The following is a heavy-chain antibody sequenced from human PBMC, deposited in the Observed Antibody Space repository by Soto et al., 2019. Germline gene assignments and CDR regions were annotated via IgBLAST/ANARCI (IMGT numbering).Heavy chain of an antibody. CDR2: ISSTSNSI. CDR1: GFTFSSYT. J-gene: IGHJ4*02. Sequence: EVQLVESGGGLVKPGGSLRLSCAASGFTFSSYTMNWVRQAPGKGLEWVSSISSTSNSIYDADSMKGRFTIPRDNAENSLYLEMNSLRAEDTAVYYCARGTYGDYDYWGQVTLVTVSS. D-gene: IGHD4-17*01. V-gene: IGHV3-21*01. CDR3: ARGTYGDYDY.